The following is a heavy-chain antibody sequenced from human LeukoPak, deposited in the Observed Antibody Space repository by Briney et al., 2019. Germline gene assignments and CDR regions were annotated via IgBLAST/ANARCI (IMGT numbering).Heavy chain of an antibody. CDR2: IYYSGST. J-gene: IGHJ3*02. V-gene: IGHV4-59*01. D-gene: IGHD3-9*01. Sequence: SENLSLTCTVSGGSISSYYWSWIRQPPGKGLEWIGYIYYSGSTNYNPSLKSRVTISVDTSKNQFSLKLSSVTAADTAVYYCARSYDILTGYTDAFDIWGQGTMVTVSS. CDR1: GGSISSYY. CDR3: ARSYDILTGYTDAFDI.